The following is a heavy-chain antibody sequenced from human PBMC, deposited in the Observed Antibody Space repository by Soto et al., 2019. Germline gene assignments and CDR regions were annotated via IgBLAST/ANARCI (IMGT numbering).Heavy chain of an antibody. CDR2: IYSGGST. D-gene: IGHD2-2*01. CDR3: ATSWDIVVVPDY. Sequence: EVQLVESGGGLVQPGGSLRLSCAASGFTVSSNYMSWVRQAPGKGLEWVSVIYSGGSTYYADSVKGRFTISRDNSKNTLYLQMNSLRAEDTAVYYCATSWDIVVVPDYWAREPWSPSPQ. CDR1: GFTVSSNY. J-gene: IGHJ4*02. V-gene: IGHV3-66*01.